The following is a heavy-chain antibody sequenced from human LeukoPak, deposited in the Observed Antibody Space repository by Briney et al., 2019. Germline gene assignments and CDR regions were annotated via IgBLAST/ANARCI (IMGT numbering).Heavy chain of an antibody. CDR1: GFTFSSYW. J-gene: IGHJ4*02. CDR2: INTDGSST. D-gene: IGHD3-3*01. CDR3: ARDGDFWSGYSSDY. Sequence: GGSLRLSCAASGFTFSSYWMHWVRQAPGKGLVWVSRINTDGSSTSYADSVKGRFTISRDNAKNTLYLQMNSLRAEDTAVYYCARDGDFWSGYSSDYWGQGTLVTVSS. V-gene: IGHV3-74*01.